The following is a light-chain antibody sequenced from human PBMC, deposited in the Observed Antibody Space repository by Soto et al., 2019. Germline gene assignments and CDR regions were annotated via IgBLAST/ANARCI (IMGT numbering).Light chain of an antibody. CDR1: ESVTSS. J-gene: IGKJ1*01. Sequence: EIVWTQSPGTXAXXPXXXXXXXXGASESVTSSLAWYQQKPGQPPRLPIYAASTRATDVPARFSGGGSETEFTLTISSLQSEDFAVYFCQQYNIWPLWTFGQGTKVDNK. V-gene: IGKV3-15*01. CDR3: QQYNIWPLWT. CDR2: AAS.